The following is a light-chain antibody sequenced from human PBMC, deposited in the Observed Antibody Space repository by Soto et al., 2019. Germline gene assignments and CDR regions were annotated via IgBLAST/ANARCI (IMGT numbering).Light chain of an antibody. Sequence: EIVLTQSPATLSVSPGERATLSCRASQSIRDKLAWYQQKPGQTRRLLISDASARATTIAARFSGSGSGTEFTPTIHRLQSDAFAVYYCQHYHHWRIPFAQGTPLEIK. J-gene: IGKJ5*01. CDR3: QHYHHWRIP. CDR1: QSIRDK. V-gene: IGKV3-15*01. CDR2: DAS.